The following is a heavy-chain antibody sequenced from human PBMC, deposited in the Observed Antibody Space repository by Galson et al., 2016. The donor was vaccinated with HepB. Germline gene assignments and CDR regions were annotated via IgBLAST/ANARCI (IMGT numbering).Heavy chain of an antibody. CDR1: GSTFTDYY. CDR3: ARVLDFWSGYSPFDY. J-gene: IGHJ4*02. V-gene: IGHV1-2*02. D-gene: IGHD3-3*01. CDR2: INPNIGGT. Sequence: SVKVSCKASGSTFTDYYLYWVRQAPGQGLEWMGWINPNIGGTIYAQKFQGRVTMTRDTSISTAYMELSRLRPDDTAVYYCARVLDFWSGYSPFDYWGQGTLVTVSS.